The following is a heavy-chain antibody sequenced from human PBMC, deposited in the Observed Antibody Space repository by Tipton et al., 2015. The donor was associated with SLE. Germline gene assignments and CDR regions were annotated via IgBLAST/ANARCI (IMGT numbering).Heavy chain of an antibody. V-gene: IGHV3-21*04. CDR2: ISSSSSYI. CDR1: GFTFSSYS. Sequence: SLRLSCAASGFTFSSYSMNWVRQAPGKGLEWVSSISSSSSYIYYADSVKGRFTISRDNSKNTLYLQMNSLRAEDSAIYYCAIGDGLYWGQGTLVIVSS. CDR3: AIGDGLY. J-gene: IGHJ4*02.